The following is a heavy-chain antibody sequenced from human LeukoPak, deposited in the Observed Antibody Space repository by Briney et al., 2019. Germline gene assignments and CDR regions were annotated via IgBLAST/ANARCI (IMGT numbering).Heavy chain of an antibody. CDR2: IYHSGST. D-gene: IGHD3-3*01. CDR3: ARANPNPGETYYDFWSGYYREYYFDY. CDR1: GGSISSGGYS. J-gene: IGHJ4*02. Sequence: SETLSLTCAVSGGSISSGGYSWSWIRQPPGKGLEWIGYIYHSGSTYYNPSLKSRVTISVDRSKNQFSLKLSSVTAADTAVYYCARANPNPGETYYDFWSGYYREYYFDYWGQGTLVTVSS. V-gene: IGHV4-30-2*01.